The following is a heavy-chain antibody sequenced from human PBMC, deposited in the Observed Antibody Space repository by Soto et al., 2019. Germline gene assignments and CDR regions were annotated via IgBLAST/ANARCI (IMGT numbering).Heavy chain of an antibody. V-gene: IGHV4-30-4*01. CDR2: IYYSGST. CDR1: GGSISSGDYY. J-gene: IGHJ4*02. Sequence: SETLSLTCTVSGGSISSGDYYWSWIRQPPGKGLEWIGYIYYSGSTYYNPSLKSRVTISVDTSKNQFSLKLSSVTAADAAVYYCASSSPEVALYYFDYWGQGTLVTVSS. D-gene: IGHD6-13*01. CDR3: ASSSPEVALYYFDY.